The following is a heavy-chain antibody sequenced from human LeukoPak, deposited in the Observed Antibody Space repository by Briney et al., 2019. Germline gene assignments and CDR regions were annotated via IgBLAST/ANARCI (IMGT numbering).Heavy chain of an antibody. J-gene: IGHJ4*02. CDR3: ARENVYYDSSDYYPRFDY. CDR2: ISAYNGNT. Sequence: GASVKVSCKASGYTFTSYGISWVRQAPGQGLEWMGWISAYNGNTNYAQNLQVRVTMTTDTSTSTAYMELRSLRSDDTAVYYCARENVYYDSSDYYPRFDYWGQGTLVTVSS. D-gene: IGHD3-22*01. V-gene: IGHV1-18*01. CDR1: GYTFTSYG.